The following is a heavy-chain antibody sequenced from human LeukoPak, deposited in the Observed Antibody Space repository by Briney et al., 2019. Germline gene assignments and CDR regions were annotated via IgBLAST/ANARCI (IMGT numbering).Heavy chain of an antibody. D-gene: IGHD5-18*01. CDR3: ARARGYSYGSGAPDP. Sequence: GRSLRLSCAASGFTFSSYAMHWVRQAPGKGLEWVAVISYDGSNKYYADSVKGRFTISRDNSKNTLYLQMNSLRAEDTAVYYCARARGYSYGSGAPDPWGQGTLVTVSS. J-gene: IGHJ5*02. CDR2: ISYDGSNK. CDR1: GFTFSSYA. V-gene: IGHV3-30-3*01.